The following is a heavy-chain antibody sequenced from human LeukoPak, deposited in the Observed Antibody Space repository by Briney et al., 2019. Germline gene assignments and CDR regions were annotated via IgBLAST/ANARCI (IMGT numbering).Heavy chain of an antibody. Sequence: GGSLRLSSKASGFTFGDYAMTWFRQAPGKGLEWVGFIRSKAYSGPTEYAASVKGRFTISRDDSKSIAYLQMNSLKTEDTAVYYCTSEAKTTTSVVRGYWGQGTLVTVSS. D-gene: IGHD4-23*01. J-gene: IGHJ4*02. CDR3: TSEAKTTTSVVRGY. CDR1: GFTFGDYA. CDR2: IRSKAYSGPT. V-gene: IGHV3-49*03.